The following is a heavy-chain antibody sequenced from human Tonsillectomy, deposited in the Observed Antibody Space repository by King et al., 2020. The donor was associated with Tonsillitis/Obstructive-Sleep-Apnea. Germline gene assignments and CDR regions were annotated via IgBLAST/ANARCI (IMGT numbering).Heavy chain of an antibody. CDR1: GGSITSYY. V-gene: IGHV4-59*08. D-gene: IGHD1-14*01. J-gene: IGHJ5*02. Sequence: VQLQESGPGLVKPSETLSLTCTVSGGSITSYYWSWIRQPPGKGLEWIGYIYYSGTTKYNPSLKNRVTISVDTSMDQFSLKLSSVTAADAAVYYCSRQYNTYNRFDPWGQGTLVTVSS. CDR2: IYYSGTT. CDR3: SRQYNTYNRFDP.